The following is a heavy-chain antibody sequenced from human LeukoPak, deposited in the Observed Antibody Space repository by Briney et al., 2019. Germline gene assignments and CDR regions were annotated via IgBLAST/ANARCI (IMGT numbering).Heavy chain of an antibody. Sequence: SETLSLTCTVSGGSISSYYWSWLRQPPGKGLEGIGYIYYSGSTNYNPSLKSRVTISVDTSKNQFSLKLSSVTAADTAVYYCARVGNRVYWANAFDIWGQGTMVTVSS. CDR1: GGSISSYY. D-gene: IGHD2-8*01. CDR3: ARVGNRVYWANAFDI. V-gene: IGHV4-59*01. J-gene: IGHJ3*02. CDR2: IYYSGST.